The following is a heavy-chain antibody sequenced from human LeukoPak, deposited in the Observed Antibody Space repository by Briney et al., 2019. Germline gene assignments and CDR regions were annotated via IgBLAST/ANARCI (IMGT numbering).Heavy chain of an antibody. CDR1: GFTFSAYN. CDR2: TSSSSSYI. V-gene: IGHV3-21*06. Sequence: PGGSLRLSCAASGFTFSAYNMNWVRQAPGKGLEWVSYTSSSSSYIHNADSVKGRFTISRDNANNSLFLQMNSLRVEDTAVYYCARSQDTMTSPFDYWGQGTLVTVSS. D-gene: IGHD3-22*01. J-gene: IGHJ4*02. CDR3: ARSQDTMTSPFDY.